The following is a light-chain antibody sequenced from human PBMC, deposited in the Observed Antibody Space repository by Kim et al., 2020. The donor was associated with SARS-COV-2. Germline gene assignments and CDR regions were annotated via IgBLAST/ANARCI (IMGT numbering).Light chain of an antibody. V-gene: IGKV1-5*03. Sequence: SASVGDRVTITCRASQSISSWLAGYQQRAGRAPNLLIYQASSLENGVPSRFSGSGSGTEFTLTISSLQPDDFATYYCLQHDSYPYTFGQGTKLEI. CDR2: QAS. J-gene: IGKJ2*01. CDR3: LQHDSYPYT. CDR1: QSISSW.